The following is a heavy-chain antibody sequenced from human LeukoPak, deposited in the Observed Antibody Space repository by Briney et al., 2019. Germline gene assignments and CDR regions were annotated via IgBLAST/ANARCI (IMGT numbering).Heavy chain of an antibody. J-gene: IGHJ4*02. D-gene: IGHD6-19*01. CDR3: ARVNSSGWQRVYYFDY. CDR1: GGPISSSSYY. Sequence: PSETLSLTCTVSGGPISSSSYYWGWIRQPPGKGLEWIGNIYYSGSTNYNPSLKSRVTISVDTSKNQFSLKLSSVTAADTAVYYCARVNSSGWQRVYYFDYWGQGTLVTVSS. V-gene: IGHV4-61*05. CDR2: IYYSGST.